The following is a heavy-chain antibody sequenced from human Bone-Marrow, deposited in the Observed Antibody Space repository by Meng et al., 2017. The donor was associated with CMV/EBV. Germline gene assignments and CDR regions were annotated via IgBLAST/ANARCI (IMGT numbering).Heavy chain of an antibody. D-gene: IGHD3-10*01. CDR2: IVVGSGNT. V-gene: IGHV1-58*01. CDR3: AAPFGLSGSYYFDYYYGMDV. J-gene: IGHJ6*01. Sequence: SVKVSCKASGFTFTSSAVQWVRQARGQRLEWIGWIVVGSGNTNYAQKFQERVTIPRDMSTSTAYMELSSLRSEDTAVYYCAAPFGLSGSYYFDYYYGMDVWGQGTTVTVSS. CDR1: GFTFTSSA.